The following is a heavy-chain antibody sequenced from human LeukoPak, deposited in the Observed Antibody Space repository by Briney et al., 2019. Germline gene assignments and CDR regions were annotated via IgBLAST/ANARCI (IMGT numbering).Heavy chain of an antibody. D-gene: IGHD3-9*01. CDR3: AGSTYYDISTGYSLFDY. V-gene: IGHV4-34*01. Sequence: SETLSLTCAVYGGSFSGYYWSWIRQPPGKGLEWIGEINHSGSTNYNPSLKSRATISVDTSKNQFSLRLSSVTAADTAVYYCAGSTYYDISTGYSLFDYWGQGTLVTVSS. CDR1: GGSFSGYY. CDR2: INHSGST. J-gene: IGHJ4*02.